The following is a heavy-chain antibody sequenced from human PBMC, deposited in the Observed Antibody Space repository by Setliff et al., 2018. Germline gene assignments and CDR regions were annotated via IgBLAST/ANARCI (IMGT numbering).Heavy chain of an antibody. Sequence: SETLSLTCTVSGGSISSGSYYWNWIRQPAEKGLEWIGHIQTIGSTNYNPSLRSRVTISVDTSKNQLSLKLSSVTAADTAVYYCARAGPTVTFFRVLVISWWDPWGQGSLVTVSS. CDR3: ARAGPTVTFFRVLVISWWDP. D-gene: IGHD3-3*01. CDR2: IQTIGST. V-gene: IGHV4-61*09. J-gene: IGHJ5*02. CDR1: GGSISSGSYY.